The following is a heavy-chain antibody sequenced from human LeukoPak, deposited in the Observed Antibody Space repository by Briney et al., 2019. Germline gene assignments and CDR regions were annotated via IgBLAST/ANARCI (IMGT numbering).Heavy chain of an antibody. CDR1: GGSISSYY. D-gene: IGHD4-17*01. CDR2: IYSSGST. J-gene: IGHJ5*02. V-gene: IGHV4-4*07. Sequence: SETLSLTCTVSGGSISSYYWSWIRQPAGKGLEWIGRIYSSGSTNYNPSLKSRVTISVDTSKNQFSLKLSSVTAADTAVYYCARDGDGDYVGWFDPWGQGTLVTVSS. CDR3: ARDGDGDYVGWFDP.